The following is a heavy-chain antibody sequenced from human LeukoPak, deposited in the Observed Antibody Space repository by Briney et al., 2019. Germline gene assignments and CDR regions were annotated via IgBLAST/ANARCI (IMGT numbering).Heavy chain of an antibody. V-gene: IGHV3-30*02. CDR1: GFTFSSYG. Sequence: GGSLRLSCATSGFTFSSYGMHWVRQAPGKGLEWVAFIRYDGSNKYYTDSVKGRFTISRDNSKNTLYLQMNSLRAEDTAVYYCAKGRGWEASYYYYYMDVWGKGTTVTISS. J-gene: IGHJ6*03. CDR2: IRYDGSNK. D-gene: IGHD1-26*01. CDR3: AKGRGWEASYYYYYMDV.